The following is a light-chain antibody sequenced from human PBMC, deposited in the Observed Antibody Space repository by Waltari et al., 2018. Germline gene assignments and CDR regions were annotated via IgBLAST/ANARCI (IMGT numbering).Light chain of an antibody. V-gene: IGLV2-11*01. CDR2: DVS. CDR1: SSDVGGYNY. J-gene: IGLJ1*01. Sequence: QXALXQPRSXXXSPGXSXTISCTGTSSDVGGYNYVSWYQQHPGKAPKLMIYDVSKRPSGVXDRXSGXKXGXXASLTXSGLQAEDEADXXCCSYXGSXXYVFGXXXXVTVL. CDR3: CSYXGSXXYV.